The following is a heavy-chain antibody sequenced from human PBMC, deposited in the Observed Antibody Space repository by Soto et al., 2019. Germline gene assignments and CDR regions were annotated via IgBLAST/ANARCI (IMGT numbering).Heavy chain of an antibody. V-gene: IGHV3-48*02. J-gene: IGHJ6*02. CDR1: GFTFSSYS. D-gene: IGHD1-1*01. Sequence: GGSLRLSCAASGFTFSSYSMNWVRQAPGKGLEWVSYISSSSSTIYYADSVKGRFTISRDNAKNSLYLQMNSLRDEDTAVYYCASFLERHYYYYGMDVWGQGTTVTVSS. CDR2: ISSSSSTI. CDR3: ASFLERHYYYYGMDV.